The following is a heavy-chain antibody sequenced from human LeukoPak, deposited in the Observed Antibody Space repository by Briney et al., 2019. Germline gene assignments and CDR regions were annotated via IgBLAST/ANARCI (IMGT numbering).Heavy chain of an antibody. CDR1: AGSVSSGSYY. Sequence: SETLSLTCNVSAGSVSSGSYYWSWIRQPPGKGLERIGYVYNSGSTNYNAALKSRVTISADTSKNQFSLKLGSVTTADTAKYYCARDPSGYFNYWGQGILVTVSS. CDR3: ARDPSGYFNY. V-gene: IGHV4-61*01. CDR2: VYNSGST. J-gene: IGHJ4*02. D-gene: IGHD3-22*01.